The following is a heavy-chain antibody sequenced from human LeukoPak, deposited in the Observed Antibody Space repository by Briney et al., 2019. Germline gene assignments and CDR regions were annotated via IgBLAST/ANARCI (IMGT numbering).Heavy chain of an antibody. Sequence: GGSLRLSCAASGLSFSDYAMHWVRKAPGKGLEWVAIISYDGSNKYYADSVKGRFTISRDNSKNTQYLQMNSLRAEDTAVYYCAREVPAADYWGQGTLVTVSS. D-gene: IGHD2-2*01. J-gene: IGHJ4*02. CDR2: ISYDGSNK. CDR1: GLSFSDYA. V-gene: IGHV3-30-3*01. CDR3: AREVPAADY.